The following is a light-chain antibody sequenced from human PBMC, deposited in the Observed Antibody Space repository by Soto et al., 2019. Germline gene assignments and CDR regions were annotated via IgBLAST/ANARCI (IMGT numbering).Light chain of an antibody. J-gene: IGKJ4*02. CDR3: QQYNAWPLT. CDR2: GAS. V-gene: IGKV3-15*01. Sequence: EVVMTQSPAPLSVSPGERATLSCKASQSVSSTLAWYQQNPGQAPRLLIYGASTRAAGIPARFSGSGSGTEFTLTISSLQSEDFAVYYCQQYNAWPLTFGGGTKVEIK. CDR1: QSVSST.